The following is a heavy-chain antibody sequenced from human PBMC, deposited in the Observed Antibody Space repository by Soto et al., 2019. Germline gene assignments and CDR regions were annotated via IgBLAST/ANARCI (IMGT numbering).Heavy chain of an antibody. CDR3: ARGVMGSGYYLDY. Sequence: GGSLRLSCAASGFSFSSHWMQWVRQAPGKGLVWVSRIESDGSRTTYADSVKGRFTISRDNAKNTLHLQMNSLRAEDTAVYYCARGVMGSGYYLDYWGQGILVTVSS. V-gene: IGHV3-74*01. D-gene: IGHD3-3*01. CDR2: IESDGSRT. CDR1: GFSFSSHW. J-gene: IGHJ4*02.